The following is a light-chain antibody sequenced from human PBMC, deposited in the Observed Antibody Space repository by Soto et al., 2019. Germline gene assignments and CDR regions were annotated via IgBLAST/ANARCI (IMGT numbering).Light chain of an antibody. CDR3: SSYTSSSTYV. CDR2: EVS. Sequence: QSVLTQPASVSGSPGQSITISCTGTSSDVGGYNYVSWYQQHPGKAPKLTIYEVSNRPSGVSNRFSGSKSGNTASLTISGLQAEDEADYHCSSYTSSSTYVFGPGTKLTVL. J-gene: IGLJ1*01. CDR1: SSDVGGYNY. V-gene: IGLV2-14*03.